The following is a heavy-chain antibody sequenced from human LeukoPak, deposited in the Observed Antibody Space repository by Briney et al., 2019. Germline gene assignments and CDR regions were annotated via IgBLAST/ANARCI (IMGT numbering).Heavy chain of an antibody. CDR3: ARDEWELPSPTYYYYYYMDV. CDR1: GYTFTSYY. J-gene: IGHJ6*03. D-gene: IGHD1-26*01. V-gene: IGHV1-46*01. Sequence: ASVKVSCKASGYTFTSYYMHWVRQAPGQGLEWVGIINPSGGSTSYAQKFQGRVTMTRDMSTSTVYMELSSLRSEDTAAYYCARDEWELPSPTYYYYYYMDVWGKGTTVTVSS. CDR2: INPSGGST.